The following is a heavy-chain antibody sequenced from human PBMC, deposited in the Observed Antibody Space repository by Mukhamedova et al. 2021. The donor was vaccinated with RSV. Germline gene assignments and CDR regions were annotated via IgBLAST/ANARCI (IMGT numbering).Heavy chain of an antibody. CDR1: ISSYY. CDR3: ARALQGGWLAYYFDY. Sequence: ISSYYWSWIRQPPGKGLEWIGYIYYSGSTNYNPSLKSRVTISVDTSKNQFSLKLSSVTAADTAVYYCARALQGGWLAYYFDYWGQG. J-gene: IGHJ4*02. V-gene: IGHV4-59*01. CDR2: IYYSGST. D-gene: IGHD6-19*01.